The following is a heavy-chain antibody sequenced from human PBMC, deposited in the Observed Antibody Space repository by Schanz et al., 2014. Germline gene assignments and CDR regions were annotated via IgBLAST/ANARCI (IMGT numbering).Heavy chain of an antibody. V-gene: IGHV3-11*05. D-gene: IGHD6-19*01. Sequence: QVQLVDSGGGLVKPGGSLRLSCAASGFTFSDYYMTWIRQAPGKGLEWISYISNSGTYTKYADSVKGRFVISRDNARSSLYLQMSSLRDGDTAVYYCASVIMVAGNHRDGRDVWGQGTTVIVSS. CDR1: GFTFSDYY. J-gene: IGHJ6*02. CDR2: ISNSGTYT. CDR3: ASVIMVAGNHRDGRDV.